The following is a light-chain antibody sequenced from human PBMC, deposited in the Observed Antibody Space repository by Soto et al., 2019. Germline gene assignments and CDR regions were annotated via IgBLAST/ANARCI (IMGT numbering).Light chain of an antibody. J-gene: IGKJ1*01. V-gene: IGKV1-12*01. Sequence: QMTQSRSSVSASVGDRVTITSRAGQGISSYLAWYQQKPGEATKLLIYAASSLQSGVPSRFSGSGSGADFTLTISRLEPEDFALYYGQKYGRQQWTFG. CDR2: AAS. CDR1: QGISSY. CDR3: QKYGRQQWT.